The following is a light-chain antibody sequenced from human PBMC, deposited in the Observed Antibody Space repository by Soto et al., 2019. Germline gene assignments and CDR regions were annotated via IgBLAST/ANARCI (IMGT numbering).Light chain of an antibody. CDR3: CSYAGSYSWV. J-gene: IGLJ3*02. CDR2: DVS. Sequence: QSALTQPRSMSGSPGQSVTISCTGTSSDVGSYKYVSWYQQHPGQAPKLIIYDVSERPSGVPDRFSGSKSGNTASLTISGVQVEDDADYYCCSYAGSYSWVFGGGTQLTVL. CDR1: SSDVGSYKY. V-gene: IGLV2-11*01.